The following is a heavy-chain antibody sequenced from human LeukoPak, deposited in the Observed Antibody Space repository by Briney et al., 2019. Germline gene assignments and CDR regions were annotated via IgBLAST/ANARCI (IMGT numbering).Heavy chain of an antibody. D-gene: IGHD1-26*01. CDR1: GFTFSSYW. J-gene: IGHJ4*02. Sequence: GGSLRLSCAASGFTFSSYWMSWVRQAPGKGLEWVANIKQDGSEKYYVDSVKGRFTISRDNSKNTLYLQMNSLRAEDTAVYYCAKNRKSGSYWDYWGQGTLVTVSS. V-gene: IGHV3-7*03. CDR2: IKQDGSEK. CDR3: AKNRKSGSYWDY.